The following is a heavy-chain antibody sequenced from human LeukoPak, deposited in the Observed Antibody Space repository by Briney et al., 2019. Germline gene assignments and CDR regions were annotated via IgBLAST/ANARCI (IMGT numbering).Heavy chain of an antibody. D-gene: IGHD3-22*01. J-gene: IGHJ4*02. V-gene: IGHV1-24*01. CDR1: GYVLSELS. CDR2: FDPEDDER. Sequence: ASVKVSCKLSGYVLSELSMHWVRQAPGKGLEWMGGFDPEDDERIYARKFQGRVTMTEDTSTDTAHMELSSLRSEDTAVYYCATELRSGYFDYWGQGTLVTVSS. CDR3: ATELRSGYFDY.